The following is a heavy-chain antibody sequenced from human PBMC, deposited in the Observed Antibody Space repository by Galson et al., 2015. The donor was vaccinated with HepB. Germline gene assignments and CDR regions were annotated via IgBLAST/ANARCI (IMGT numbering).Heavy chain of an antibody. V-gene: IGHV5-51*01. CDR3: AKLGVEQHLVTSEIPDTFGI. Sequence: QSGAEVKKPGESLKISCKVSGYKFPTNWVAWLRQMPGKGLEWMGIIYPSESDDIYSPSFQGQVTFSADKSINTAYLQRSRLKASDTAIYYCAKLGVEQHLVTSEIPDTFGIWGQWTLVAVSS. D-gene: IGHD6-13*01. J-gene: IGHJ3*02. CDR2: IYPSESDD. CDR1: GYKFPTNW.